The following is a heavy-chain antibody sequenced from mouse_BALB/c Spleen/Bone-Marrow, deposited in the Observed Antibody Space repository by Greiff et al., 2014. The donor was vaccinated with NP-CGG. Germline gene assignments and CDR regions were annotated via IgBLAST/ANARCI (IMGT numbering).Heavy chain of an antibody. CDR3: TRVITAGSAWFAY. J-gene: IGHJ3*01. V-gene: IGHV1-5*01. CDR1: GYTFTSYW. Sequence: VQLKESGTVLARPGVSVKMSCKASGYTFTSYWMHWVKQRPGQGLEWIGAIYPGNSDTSYNKKFKGKAKLTAVTSTSTAYMELSMLTKEDAAVYYCTRVITAGSAWFAYWGQGTLVTVSA. D-gene: IGHD2-4*01. CDR2: IYPGNSDT.